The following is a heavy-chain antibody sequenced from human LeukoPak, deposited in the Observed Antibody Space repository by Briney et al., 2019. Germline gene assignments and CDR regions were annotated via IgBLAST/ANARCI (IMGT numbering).Heavy chain of an antibody. D-gene: IGHD5-18*01. CDR1: GFTFSSYW. V-gene: IGHV3-43*02. CDR2: ISGDSHST. Sequence: PGGSLRLSCAASGFTFSSYWMHWVRQAPGKGLEWVSLISGDSHSTFYADSVKGRFTISRDNSKNSLYLQMNSLRNDDTALYYCARDTEGYIYGYYYYGMDVWGQGTTVTVSS. J-gene: IGHJ6*02. CDR3: ARDTEGYIYGYYYYGMDV.